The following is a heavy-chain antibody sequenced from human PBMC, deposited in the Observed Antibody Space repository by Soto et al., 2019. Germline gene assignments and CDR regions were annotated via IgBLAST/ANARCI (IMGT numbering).Heavy chain of an antibody. V-gene: IGHV3-23*01. CDR1: GFSFRSTA. J-gene: IGHJ4*02. CDR2: ISGSGATT. D-gene: IGHD3-3*01. Sequence: DVQLLESGGGLVQPGGSLRLSCEASGFSFRSTAMSWVRQAPGKGLEWVSGISGSGATTYYADSVQGRFTISRDNSRNTVYLRMNGLTAEDTAVYYCGKGGGGVTIFGVVFEWGQGTLVSVSS. CDR3: GKGGGGVTIFGVVFE.